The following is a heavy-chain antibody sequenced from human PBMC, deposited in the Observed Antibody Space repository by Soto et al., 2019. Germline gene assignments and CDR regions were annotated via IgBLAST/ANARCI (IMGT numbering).Heavy chain of an antibody. CDR3: ARGHSGSSR. D-gene: IGHD6-6*01. CDR1: GFTFSSYG. CDR2: IWYDGSNK. V-gene: IGHV3-33*01. Sequence: QVQLVESGGGVVQPGRSLRLSCAASGFTFSSYGMHWVRQAPGKGLEWVAVIWYDGSNKYYADSVKGRSTISRDNSKNTLYLQMNSLRAEDTAVYYCARGHSGSSRWGQGTLVTVSS. J-gene: IGHJ4*02.